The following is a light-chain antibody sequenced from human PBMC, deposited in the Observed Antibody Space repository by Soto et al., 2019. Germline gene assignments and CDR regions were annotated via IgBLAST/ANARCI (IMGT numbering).Light chain of an antibody. V-gene: IGLV2-11*01. CDR1: SNDVGGYNY. Sequence: QSVLTQPRPVSGSPGQSVTISCTGTSNDVGGYNYVSWYQHYPDKAPKLMIYDVSKRPSRVPDRFSGSKSGNTASLTIAGLQAEDEADYYCTSYAGTNSYVFGTGTKLTVL. CDR2: DVS. CDR3: TSYAGTNSYV. J-gene: IGLJ1*01.